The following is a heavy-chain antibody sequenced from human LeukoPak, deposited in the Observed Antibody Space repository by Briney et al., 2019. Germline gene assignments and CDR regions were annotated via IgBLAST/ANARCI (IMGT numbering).Heavy chain of an antibody. D-gene: IGHD2-2*01. CDR1: GGSIGGGDYY. V-gene: IGHV4-30-4*08. Sequence: SQTLSLTCTVSGGSIGGGDYYWSWIRQPPGKGLEWVGYIYYSGSAYYNPSLKSRVAISVDTSKNQFSLKLSSVTAADTAVYYCSSVLRSTRHIDYWRRGNLVTVSS. J-gene: IGHJ4*02. CDR2: IYYSGSA. CDR3: SSVLRSTRHIDY.